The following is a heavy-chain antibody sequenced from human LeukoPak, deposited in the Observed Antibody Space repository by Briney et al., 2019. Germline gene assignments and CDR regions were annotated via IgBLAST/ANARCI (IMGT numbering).Heavy chain of an antibody. J-gene: IGHJ6*03. CDR1: GFIXSNYX. Sequence: SGFIXSNYXXHXVRXAPGXXXEYVSXIXDDGRSRYYANSVKGRFTISRDNSKNILDLQMGSLRAEDMAVYYCATLMGDKYPLNRYYMDVWGKGTTVTVSS. V-gene: IGHV3-64*01. CDR3: ATLMGDKYPLNRYYMDV. CDR2: IXDDGRSR. D-gene: IGHD3-16*01.